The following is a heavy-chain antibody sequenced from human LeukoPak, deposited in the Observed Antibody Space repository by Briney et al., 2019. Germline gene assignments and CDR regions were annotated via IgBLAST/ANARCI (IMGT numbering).Heavy chain of an antibody. J-gene: IGHJ3*02. V-gene: IGHV1-2*02. CDR1: GYTFTGHY. CDR3: AREQPLAGTGPADI. CDR2: MNPNSGGT. Sequence: GASVKVSCKASGYTFTGHYMHWVRQAPGQGPEWLGWMNPNSGGTNYAQKFQGRVTMTRDTSISTAYMELSRLRSDDTAVYYCAREQPLAGTGPADIWGQGTMVSVPS. D-gene: IGHD6-19*01.